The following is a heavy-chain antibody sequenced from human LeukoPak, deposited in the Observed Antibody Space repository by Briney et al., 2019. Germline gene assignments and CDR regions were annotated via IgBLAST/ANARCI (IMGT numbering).Heavy chain of an antibody. CDR2: IYYSGST. D-gene: IGHD6-19*01. V-gene: IGHV4-39*07. J-gene: IGHJ5*02. CDR3: ARVCGKWLAVAGTRLNWFDP. Sequence: SETLSLTCTVSGGSISTSSYYWAWIRQPPGKGLEWIGSIYYSGSTNYNPSLKSRVTISVDTSKNQFSLKLSSVTAADTAVYYCARVCGKWLAVAGTRLNWFDPWGQGTLVTVSS. CDR1: GGSISTSSYY.